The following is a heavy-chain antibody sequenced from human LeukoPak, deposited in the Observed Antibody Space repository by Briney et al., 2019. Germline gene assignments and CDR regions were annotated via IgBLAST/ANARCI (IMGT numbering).Heavy chain of an antibody. CDR1: GGTFSSYA. CDR2: IIPIFGIA. Sequence: SVKVSCKASGGTFSSYAISWVRQAPGQGLEWMGRIIPIFGIANYAQRFQGRVTITADKSTSTAYMELSSLRSEDTAVYYCAKYYDILTGYSSENWFDPWGQGTLVTVSS. D-gene: IGHD3-9*01. J-gene: IGHJ5*02. CDR3: AKYYDILTGYSSENWFDP. V-gene: IGHV1-69*04.